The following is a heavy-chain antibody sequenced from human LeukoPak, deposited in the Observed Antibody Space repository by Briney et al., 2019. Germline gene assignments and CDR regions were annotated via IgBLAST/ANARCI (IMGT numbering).Heavy chain of an antibody. D-gene: IGHD3-10*01. J-gene: IGHJ4*02. V-gene: IGHV3-15*01. CDR2: IKSKTDGGTT. Sequence: PGGSLRLSCAASGFTFSNAWMSWVRQAPGKGLEWVGRIKSKTDGGTTDYAAPVKGRFTISRDDSKNTLYLQTNSLKTEDTAVYYCTTLITMVRGVIEGLGDYWGQGTPVTVSS. CDR3: TTLITMVRGVIEGLGDY. CDR1: GFTFSNAW.